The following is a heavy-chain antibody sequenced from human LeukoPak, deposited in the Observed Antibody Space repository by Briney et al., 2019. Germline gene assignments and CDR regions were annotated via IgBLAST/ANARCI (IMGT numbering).Heavy chain of an antibody. CDR1: GYTFTGYY. V-gene: IGHV1-2*02. D-gene: IGHD3-10*01. CDR2: INPSSGGT. CDR3: ARYGSGSFFHYYYYMDV. Sequence: ASVKVSCKASGYTFTGYYIHWVRQAPGQGLEWMGWINPSSGGTDYAQKFQGRVTMTRNTSISTAYMELSSLRSEDTAVYYCARYGSGSFFHYYYYMDVWGKGTTVTISS. J-gene: IGHJ6*03.